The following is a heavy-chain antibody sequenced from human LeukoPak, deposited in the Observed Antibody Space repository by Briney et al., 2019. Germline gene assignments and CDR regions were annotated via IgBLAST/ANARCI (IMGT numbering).Heavy chain of an antibody. CDR2: ISSSGSTI. J-gene: IGHJ6*04. CDR1: GFTFSTYG. V-gene: IGHV3-48*04. Sequence: GGSLRLSCAASGFTFSTYGMSWVRQAPGKGLEWVSYISSSGSTIYYADSVKGRFTISRDNAKNSLYLQMNSLRAEDTAVYYCAELGITMVGGVWGKGTTVTISS. D-gene: IGHD3-10*02. CDR3: AELGITMVGGV.